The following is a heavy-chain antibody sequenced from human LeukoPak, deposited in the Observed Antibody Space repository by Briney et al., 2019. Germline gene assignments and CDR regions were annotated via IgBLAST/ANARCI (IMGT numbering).Heavy chain of an antibody. CDR3: AREYSSSRSFDY. CDR1: GGTFSSYA. CDR2: IIPIFGTA. D-gene: IGHD6-13*01. V-gene: IGHV1-69*13. J-gene: IGHJ4*02. Sequence: ASVKVSCKASGGTFSSYAISWVRQAPGQGLEWMGGIIPIFGTADYAQKFQGRVTITADESTSTAYMELRSLRSDDTAVYYCAREYSSSRSFDYWGQGTLVTVSS.